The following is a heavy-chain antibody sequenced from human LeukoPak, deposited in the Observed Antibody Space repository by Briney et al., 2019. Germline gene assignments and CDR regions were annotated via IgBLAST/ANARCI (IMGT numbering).Heavy chain of an antibody. D-gene: IGHD6-19*01. CDR1: GFSFSSYW. CDR2: IEGDGSER. J-gene: IGHJ4*02. CDR3: AAGVGWLIDY. V-gene: IGHV3-7*03. Sequence: GVSLRLSCAASGFSFSSYWMSWVRQAPGKGLEWVANIEGDGSERNYMDSVKGRFTISRDNAKNSLHLQMNSPRAEDTAVYYCAAGVGWLIDYWGQGTLVTVSS.